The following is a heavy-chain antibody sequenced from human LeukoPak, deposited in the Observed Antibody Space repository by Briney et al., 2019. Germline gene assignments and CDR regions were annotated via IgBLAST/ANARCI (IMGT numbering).Heavy chain of an antibody. D-gene: IGHD5-18*01. Sequence: GGSLRLSCAASGFTVSSNYVSWVRQASGKGLEWVSVIYSGGSTYYADSVEGRFTISRDNSKNTLYLQMNSLRAEDTAVYYCARDSVQLWFFDYWGQGTLVTVSS. CDR2: IYSGGST. CDR1: GFTVSSNY. CDR3: ARDSVQLWFFDY. V-gene: IGHV3-66*01. J-gene: IGHJ4*02.